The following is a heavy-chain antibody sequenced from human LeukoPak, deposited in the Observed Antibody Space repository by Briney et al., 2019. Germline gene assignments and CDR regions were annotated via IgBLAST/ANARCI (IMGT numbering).Heavy chain of an antibody. CDR2: IYYSGST. V-gene: IGHV4-61*01. CDR1: GGSISSSSYY. J-gene: IGHJ6*03. Sequence: SETLSLTCTVSGGSISSSSYYWSWIRQPPGTGLEWIGYIYYSGSTNYNPSLKSRVTISVDTSKNQFSLKLSSVTAADTAVYYCARVPPPNYYYYYYMDVWGKGTTVTVSS. CDR3: ARVPPPNYYYYYYMDV. D-gene: IGHD1-1*01.